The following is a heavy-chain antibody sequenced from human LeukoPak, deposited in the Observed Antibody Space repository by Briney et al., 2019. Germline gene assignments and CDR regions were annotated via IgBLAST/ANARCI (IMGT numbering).Heavy chain of an antibody. Sequence: GGFLRLSCAASGFTFDDYGMSWVRQAPGKGLEWVSGINWNGGSTGYADSVKGRFTISRDNAKNSLYLQMNSLRAEDTVLYYCARAQEKYYYDSSGYRFDPWGQGTLVTVSS. CDR3: ARAQEKYYYDSSGYRFDP. D-gene: IGHD3-22*01. J-gene: IGHJ5*02. CDR2: INWNGGST. CDR1: GFTFDDYG. V-gene: IGHV3-20*04.